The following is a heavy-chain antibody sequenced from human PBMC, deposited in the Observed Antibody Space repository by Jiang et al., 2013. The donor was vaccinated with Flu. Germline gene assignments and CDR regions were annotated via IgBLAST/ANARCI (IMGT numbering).Heavy chain of an antibody. CDR2: IYPSDSET. CDR3: ARLNPPAYYYDASHYVFLDY. V-gene: IGHV5-51*01. CDR1: GYSFSNYW. D-gene: IGHD3-22*01. Sequence: GAEVKKPGESLRISCKGSGYSFSNYWIGWVRQMPGKGLEWMGLIYPSDSETRYSPSFQGQVTLSADKSISTAYLQLNSLQASDTAIYYCARLNPPAYYYDASHYVFLDYWGQGTLVTLSS. J-gene: IGHJ4*02.